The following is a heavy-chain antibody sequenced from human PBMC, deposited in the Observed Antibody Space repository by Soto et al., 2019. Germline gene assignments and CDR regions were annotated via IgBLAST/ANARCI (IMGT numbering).Heavy chain of an antibody. Sequence: DVQLVESGGGLVQPGRSLRLSCAASGFTFDDYAMHWVRQAPGKGLEWVSGISWNSGSIGYADSVKGRFTISRDNAKNSLYLQMNSLRAEDTALYYCAKDSVTVTDPRRTWYFDLWGRGTLVTVSS. V-gene: IGHV3-9*01. CDR2: ISWNSGSI. CDR1: GFTFDDYA. D-gene: IGHD4-17*01. CDR3: AKDSVTVTDPRRTWYFDL. J-gene: IGHJ2*01.